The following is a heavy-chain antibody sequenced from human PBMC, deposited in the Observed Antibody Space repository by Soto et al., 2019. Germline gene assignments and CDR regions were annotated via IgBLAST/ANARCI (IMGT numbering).Heavy chain of an antibody. CDR1: GGSFSGYY. CDR2: INHSGST. D-gene: IGHD3-22*01. CDR3: ARGGGNFATSGYYPDY. Sequence: QVQLQQWGAGLLKPSETLSLTCAVYGGSFSGYYWSRIRQPPGKGLEWIGEINHSGSTGYSPSLKSRVTISVDTSKNQFSLKLSSVTAADTAVYFCARGGGNFATSGYYPDYWGQGTLVTVSS. J-gene: IGHJ4*02. V-gene: IGHV4-34*02.